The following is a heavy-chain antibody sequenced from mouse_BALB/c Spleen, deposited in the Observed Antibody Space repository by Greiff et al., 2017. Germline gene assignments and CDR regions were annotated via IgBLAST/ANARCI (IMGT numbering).Heavy chain of an antibody. J-gene: IGHJ2*01. D-gene: IGHD4-1*01. CDR2: IRNKANGYTT. CDR1: GFTFTDYY. CDR3: ARDMRTGTGKLDY. V-gene: IGHV7-3*02. Sequence: EVKLQESGGGLVQPGGSLRLSCATSGFTFTDYYMSWVRQPPGKALEWLGFIRNKANGYTTEYSASVKGRFTISRDNSQSILYLQMNTLRAEDSATYYCARDMRTGTGKLDYWGQGTTLTVSS.